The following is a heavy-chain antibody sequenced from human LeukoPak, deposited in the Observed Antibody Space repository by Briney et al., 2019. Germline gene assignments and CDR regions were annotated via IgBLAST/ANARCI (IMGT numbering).Heavy chain of an antibody. CDR3: ATVRKTVPWSFDFDY. J-gene: IGHJ4*02. Sequence: ASVKVSCKASGYTFTSHGISWVRQAPGQGLEWMGWINPNSGGTNYAQKFQGRVTMTRDTSISTAYMELSRLRSEDTAVYYCATVRKTVPWSFDFDYWGQGTLVTVSS. CDR1: GYTFTSHG. D-gene: IGHD2-8*02. CDR2: INPNSGGT. V-gene: IGHV1-2*02.